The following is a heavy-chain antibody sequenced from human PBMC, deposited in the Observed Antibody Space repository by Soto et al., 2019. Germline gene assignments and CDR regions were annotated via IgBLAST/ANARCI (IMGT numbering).Heavy chain of an antibody. Sequence: GASVKVSCKASGYTFTSYGISWVRQAPGQGLEWMGWISAYNGNTNYAQKLQGRVTMTTDTSTSTAYMELRSLRSDDTAVYYCAREGEARQLYYYYGMDVWGQGTTVTVS. V-gene: IGHV1-18*04. CDR3: AREGEARQLYYYYGMDV. CDR1: GYTFTSYG. D-gene: IGHD6-13*01. J-gene: IGHJ6*02. CDR2: ISAYNGNT.